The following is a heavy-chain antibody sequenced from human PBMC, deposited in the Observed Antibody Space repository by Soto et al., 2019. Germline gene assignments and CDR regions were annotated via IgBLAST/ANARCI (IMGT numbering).Heavy chain of an antibody. CDR3: ARGVVVANNYFDP. Sequence: SETLSLTCTVSGGSISTGDYYWSWIRQPPGKGLEWIGYIHHSGSTYYNPSLKSRVTISKDTSKNQFSLNLSSVTAADTAVYYCARGVVVANNYFDPWGQGTLVTVSS. CDR2: IHHSGST. V-gene: IGHV4-30-4*01. D-gene: IGHD2-15*01. J-gene: IGHJ5*02. CDR1: GGSISTGDYY.